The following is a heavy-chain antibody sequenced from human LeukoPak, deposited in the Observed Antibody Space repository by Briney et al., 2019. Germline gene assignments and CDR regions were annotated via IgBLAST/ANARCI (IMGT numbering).Heavy chain of an antibody. V-gene: IGHV4-31*03. D-gene: IGHD3-22*01. J-gene: IGHJ2*01. CDR1: GGSISSGGYY. CDR3: ARLSVVTDYWYFDL. Sequence: PSETLSLTCTVSGGSISSGGYYWSWIPQHPGKGLEWIGYIYYSGSTYYNPSLKSRVTISVDTSKNQFSLKLSSVTAADTAVYYCARLSVVTDYWYFDLWGRGTLVTVSS. CDR2: IYYSGST.